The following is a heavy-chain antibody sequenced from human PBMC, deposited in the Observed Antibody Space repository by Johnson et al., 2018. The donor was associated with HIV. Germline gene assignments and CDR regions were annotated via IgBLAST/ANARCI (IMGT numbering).Heavy chain of an antibody. CDR3: ARGSITICGVVNPHAFDI. CDR2: MWYDGSNK. CDR1: GFTFSTYG. D-gene: IGHD3-3*01. Sequence: QVQLVESGGGVVQPGRYLRLSCAASGFTFSTYGMHWVRQAPGKGLEWVAVMWYDGSNKYYADSVKGRFTISRDNSKNTLYLQMNSLRAEDTAVYYCARGSITICGVVNPHAFDIWGQGTMVTVSS. V-gene: IGHV3-30*19. J-gene: IGHJ3*02.